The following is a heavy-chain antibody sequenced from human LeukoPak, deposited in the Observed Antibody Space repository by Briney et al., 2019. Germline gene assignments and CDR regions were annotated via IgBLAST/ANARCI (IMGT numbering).Heavy chain of an antibody. Sequence: NPSETLSLTCTVSGGSISSYYWSWIRQPPGKGLEWIGYIYYSGSTNYNPSLKSRVTISVDTSKNQFSLKLSSVTAADTAVYYCARGLCFGSSTSCYRWFDPWGQGTLVTVSS. CDR3: ARGLCFGSSTSCYRWFDP. D-gene: IGHD2-2*01. V-gene: IGHV4-59*12. CDR1: GGSISSYY. CDR2: IYYSGST. J-gene: IGHJ5*02.